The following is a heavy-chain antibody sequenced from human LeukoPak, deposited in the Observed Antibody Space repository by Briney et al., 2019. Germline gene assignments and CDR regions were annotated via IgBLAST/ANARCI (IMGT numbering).Heavy chain of an antibody. Sequence: GGSLRLSCAASGFTFSSNWMHWVRQAPGKGLVWVSRINEDGSTTNYADSVKGRSTIFRDNAKNTLYLQMNSLRAGDTAVYYCVRDLGGRSGHWGQGTLVTVSS. CDR3: VRDLGGRSGH. CDR2: INEDGSTT. D-gene: IGHD1-26*01. CDR1: GFTFSSNW. V-gene: IGHV3-74*01. J-gene: IGHJ4*02.